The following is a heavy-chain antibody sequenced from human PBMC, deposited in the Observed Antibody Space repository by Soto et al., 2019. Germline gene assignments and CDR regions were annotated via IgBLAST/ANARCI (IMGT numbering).Heavy chain of an antibody. J-gene: IGHJ5*02. CDR3: AREREGSGFDP. CDR2: ISSYNVNT. V-gene: IGHV1-18*01. D-gene: IGHD1-26*01. CDR1: GYTFSTSG. Sequence: ASVKVSCKASGYTFSTSGSSWVRQAPGQGLEWVGWISSYNVNTNYAQKLQGRVTMTTDTSTSTAYMELRSLTSDDTAVYYCAREREGSGFDPWGQGTLVTVSS.